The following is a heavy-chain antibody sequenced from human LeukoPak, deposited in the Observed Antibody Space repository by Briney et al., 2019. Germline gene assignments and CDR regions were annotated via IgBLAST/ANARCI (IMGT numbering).Heavy chain of an antibody. Sequence: GGSLRLSCAAPGFFFDNYAIHWVRQAPGKCLEWVSLISGDGGSTFYADSVRGRFTISRDNTRKSLSLQMSSLRSEDTALYYCARESETSGWYDYWGQGTLVTVSS. CDR2: ISGDGGST. V-gene: IGHV3-43*02. CDR1: GFFFDNYA. J-gene: IGHJ4*02. D-gene: IGHD6-19*01. CDR3: ARESETSGWYDY.